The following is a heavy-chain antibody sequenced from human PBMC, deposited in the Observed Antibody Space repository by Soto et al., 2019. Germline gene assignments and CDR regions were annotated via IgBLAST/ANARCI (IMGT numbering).Heavy chain of an antibody. J-gene: IGHJ4*02. CDR2: IYMTGIT. CDR3: ARTATNIPTPVDY. CDR1: GGSMSRYY. Sequence: QVQLQESGPGLVKPSETLSLTCTVSGGSMSRYYWSYIRQPAGRGLEWIGRIYMTGITDYNPSLKSRVTMSVDTSTNQFSLKLSSVTAADTAVYYCARTATNIPTPVDYWGQGTLVTVSS. V-gene: IGHV4-4*07.